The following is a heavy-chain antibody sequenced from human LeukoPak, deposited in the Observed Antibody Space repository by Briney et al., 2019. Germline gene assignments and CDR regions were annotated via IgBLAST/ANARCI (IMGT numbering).Heavy chain of an antibody. CDR2: IYPGDSDS. CDR1: GNSFTSHW. CDR3: ARTDYYGSGNFDY. V-gene: IGHV5-51*01. Sequence: GESLKISCKGSGNSFTSHWIAWVRQMPGKGLEWMGIIYPGDSDSRYSPSFQGQVTISADKSISTTYLQWTSLKASDTATYYCARTDYYGSGNFDYWGQGTLVTVSS. D-gene: IGHD3-10*01. J-gene: IGHJ4*02.